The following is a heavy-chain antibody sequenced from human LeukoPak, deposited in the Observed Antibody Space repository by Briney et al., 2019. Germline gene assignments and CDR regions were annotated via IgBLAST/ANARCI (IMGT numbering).Heavy chain of an antibody. J-gene: IGHJ4*02. CDR3: ARGQLRYFVGANLYYFDY. CDR2: INPNSGGT. V-gene: IGHV1-2*02. Sequence: ASVKVSCKASGYTFTGYYMHWVRQAPGQGLEWMGWINPNSGGTNYAQKFQGRVTMTRDTSISTAYMELSRLRSDDTAVYYCARGQLRYFVGANLYYFDYWGQGTLVTVSS. D-gene: IGHD3-9*01. CDR1: GYTFTGYY.